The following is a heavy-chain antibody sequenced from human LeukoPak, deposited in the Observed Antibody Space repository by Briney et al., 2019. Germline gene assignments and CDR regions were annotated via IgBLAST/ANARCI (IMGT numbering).Heavy chain of an antibody. J-gene: IGHJ4*02. Sequence: ASVKVSCKASGYTFSHYAMHWVRQAPGQRLEWMGWINAGNGDTKYSLKFQGRVTITRDTSASTAYMELSSLRSEDTAVYYCARAYYYGSGNIREIGYWGQGTLVTVSS. V-gene: IGHV1-3*01. CDR1: GYTFSHYA. D-gene: IGHD3-10*01. CDR3: ARAYYYGSGNIREIGY. CDR2: INAGNGDT.